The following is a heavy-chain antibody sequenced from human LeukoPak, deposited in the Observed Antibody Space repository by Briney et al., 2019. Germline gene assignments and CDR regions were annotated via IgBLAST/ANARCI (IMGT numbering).Heavy chain of an antibody. CDR2: IIPIFGIA. D-gene: IGHD5-24*01. V-gene: IGHV1-69*04. Sequence: SVQISCKASGGTFISYAISWVRRAPGHGLEWMGRIIPIFGIANYAQKFQGRVTITADKSTRIAYMELSSLRAEDTAVYYCAALNNERWSELFCWGQGTLVTVSS. CDR3: AALNNERWSELFC. J-gene: IGHJ4*02. CDR1: GGTFISYA.